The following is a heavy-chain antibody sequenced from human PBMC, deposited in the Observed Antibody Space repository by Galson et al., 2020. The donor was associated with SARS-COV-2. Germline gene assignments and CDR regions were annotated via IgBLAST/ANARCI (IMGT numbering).Heavy chain of an antibody. CDR3: ARGGIVGATSNWFDP. Sequence: SETLSLTCTVSGGSISSYYWSWIRQPPGKGLEWIGYIYYSGSTNYNPSLKSRVPISVDTSKNQFSLKLSSVTAADTAVYYCARGGIVGATSNWFDPWGQGTLVTVSS. CDR2: IYYSGST. J-gene: IGHJ5*02. CDR1: GGSISSYY. V-gene: IGHV4-59*01. D-gene: IGHD1-26*01.